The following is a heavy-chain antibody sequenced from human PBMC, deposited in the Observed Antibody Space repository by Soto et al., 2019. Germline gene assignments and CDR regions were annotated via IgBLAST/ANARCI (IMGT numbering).Heavy chain of an antibody. J-gene: IGHJ6*02. CDR1: GGSVSSGSYY. CDR2: IYYSGST. D-gene: IGHD5-18*01. Sequence: QVQLQESGPGLVKPSETLSLTCTVSGGSVSSGSYYWSWIRQPPGKGLEWIGYIYYSGSTNYNSSLKSQVTISVDTSKNQFSLKLSSVTAADTAVYYCAVEGYGPYYFYYYAMDVWGQGTTVTVSS. V-gene: IGHV4-61*01. CDR3: AVEGYGPYYFYYYAMDV.